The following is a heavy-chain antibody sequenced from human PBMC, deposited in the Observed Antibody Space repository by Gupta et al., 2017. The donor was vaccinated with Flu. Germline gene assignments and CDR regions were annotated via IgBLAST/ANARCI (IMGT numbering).Heavy chain of an antibody. J-gene: IGHJ5*02. V-gene: IGHV3-53*01. D-gene: IGHD3-10*01. CDR3: ARDVWSSGSSYPNWLDP. Sequence: VKGRFTISRDNSKNIVYLQMNSLRVEDTAVYFCARDVWSSGSSYPNWLDPWGQGTLVIVSS.